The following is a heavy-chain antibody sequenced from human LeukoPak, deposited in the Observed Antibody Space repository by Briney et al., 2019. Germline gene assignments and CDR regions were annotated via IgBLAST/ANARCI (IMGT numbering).Heavy chain of an antibody. CDR3: AREKYDSGSYLYGMDV. D-gene: IGHD3-10*01. CDR2: IYSGGST. V-gene: IGHV3-53*01. J-gene: IGHJ6*02. Sequence: GGSLRLSCAASGFTVSSTYMNWVRQAPGKGLEWVSVIYSGGSTDYADSVKGRVTISRDNSKNTVYLQMNSLRAEDTAVYYCAREKYDSGSYLYGMDVWGQGTTVTVSS. CDR1: GFTVSSTY.